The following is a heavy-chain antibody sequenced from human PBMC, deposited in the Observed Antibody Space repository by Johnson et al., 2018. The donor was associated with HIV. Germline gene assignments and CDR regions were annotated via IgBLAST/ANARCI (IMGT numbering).Heavy chain of an antibody. V-gene: IGHV3-66*04. D-gene: IGHD2-21*02. Sequence: VQLVESGGGLVQPGESLRLSCVASGFTVSGDYMSWVRQTPRKGLAWVALLYPDGPTYYADSVIGRFVIPRDDSKNTLYLYMSSLSAEDTAVYYCARLRQEANCRGDCHWAIWGQGTLVTVSS. J-gene: IGHJ3*02. CDR3: ARLRQEANCRGDCHWAI. CDR2: LYPDGPT. CDR1: GFTVSGDY.